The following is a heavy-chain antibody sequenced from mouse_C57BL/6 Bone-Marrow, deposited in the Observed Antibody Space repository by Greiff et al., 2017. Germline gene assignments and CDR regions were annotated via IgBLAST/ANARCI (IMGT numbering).Heavy chain of an antibody. CDR3: AGDYYGSSWFAY. J-gene: IGHJ3*01. CDR1: GFTFSSYA. D-gene: IGHD1-1*01. CDR2: ISDGGSYT. V-gene: IGHV5-4*01. Sequence: DVHLVESGGGLVKPGGSLKLSCAASGFTFSSYAMSWVRQTPEKRLEWVATISDGGSYTYYPDNVKGRFTISRDNAKNNLYLQMSHLKSEDTAMYYCAGDYYGSSWFAYWGQGTLVTVSA.